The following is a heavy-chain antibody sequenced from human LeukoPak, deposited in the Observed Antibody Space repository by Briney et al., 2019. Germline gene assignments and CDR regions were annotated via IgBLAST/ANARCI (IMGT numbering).Heavy chain of an antibody. CDR3: AKSSLRGSYQGY. D-gene: IGHD1-26*01. Sequence: GGSLRLSCAASGFTFNTYAMTWVRQAPGKGLEWVSTIRGDGGGTYYADSVKGRFTISRDDSKNTLYLQMNSLRGEDTAVYYCAKSSLRGSYQGYWGQGTLVTVSS. J-gene: IGHJ4*02. V-gene: IGHV3-23*01. CDR2: IRGDGGGT. CDR1: GFTFNTYA.